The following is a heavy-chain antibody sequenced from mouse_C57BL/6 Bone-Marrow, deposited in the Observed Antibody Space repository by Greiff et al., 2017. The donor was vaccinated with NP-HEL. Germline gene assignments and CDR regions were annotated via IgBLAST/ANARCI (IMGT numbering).Heavy chain of an antibody. CDR1: GYTFTSYW. J-gene: IGHJ1*03. Sequence: VQLQQPGAELVMPGASVKLSCKASGYTFTSYWMHWVKQRPGQGLEWIGEIDPSDSYTNYNQKFKGKSTLTVDKSSSTAYMQLSILTSEDSAVYYCARGIYYDHWYFDVWGTGTTVTVSS. D-gene: IGHD2-4*01. CDR3: ARGIYYDHWYFDV. V-gene: IGHV1-69*01. CDR2: IDPSDSYT.